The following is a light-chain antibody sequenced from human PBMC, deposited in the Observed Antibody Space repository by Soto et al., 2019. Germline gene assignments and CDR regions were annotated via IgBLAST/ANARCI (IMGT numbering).Light chain of an antibody. Sequence: IQLTQSPSSLSASVGDSVTITCRASQGISRYLAWYQQKPGRAPKLLISAASTLQSGVPSRFSGSGSGTDFTLTISRLEPEDFAVYYCQQYDSSPKTFGQGTKVDIK. V-gene: IGKV1-9*01. CDR3: QQYDSSPKT. J-gene: IGKJ1*01. CDR1: QGISRY. CDR2: AAS.